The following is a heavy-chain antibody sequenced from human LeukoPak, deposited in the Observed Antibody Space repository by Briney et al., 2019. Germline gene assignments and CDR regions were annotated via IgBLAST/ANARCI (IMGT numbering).Heavy chain of an antibody. V-gene: IGHV3-30*07. CDR3: ARDGYSSSSDAFDI. D-gene: IGHD6-6*01. Sequence: GGSLRLSCSASGFSFIDFAMHWVRQAPGKGLEWVAVISHDSKTKYHAESVKGRFTISRDNAKNSLYLQMNSLRAEDTAVYYCARDGYSSSSDAFDIWGQGTMVTVSS. CDR2: ISHDSKTK. CDR1: GFSFIDFA. J-gene: IGHJ3*02.